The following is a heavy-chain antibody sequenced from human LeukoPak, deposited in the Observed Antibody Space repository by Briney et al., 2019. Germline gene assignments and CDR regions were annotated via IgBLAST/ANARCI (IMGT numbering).Heavy chain of an antibody. CDR1: GGSFSGYY. J-gene: IGHJ4*02. CDR3: ARFGVLGPYGSGSYYYFDY. CDR2: INHSGST. Sequence: SETLSLTCAVYGGSFSGYYWSWIPQPPGKGLEWIGEINHSGSTNYNPSLTSRVTISVDTSKNQFSLKLSSVTAADTAVYYCARFGVLGPYGSGSYYYFDYWGQGTLVTVSS. D-gene: IGHD3-10*01. V-gene: IGHV4-34*01.